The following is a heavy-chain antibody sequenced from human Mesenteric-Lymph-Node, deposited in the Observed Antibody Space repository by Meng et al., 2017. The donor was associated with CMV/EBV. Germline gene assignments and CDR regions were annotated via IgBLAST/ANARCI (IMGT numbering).Heavy chain of an antibody. CDR2: ISSSSSYI. J-gene: IGHJ4*02. Sequence: GGSLRLSCAASGFTFINYSMKWVRQAPGKGLEWVSSISSSSSYIYYTDSLKGRFTISRDNAKNSVYLQMNSLRVEDTAVYYCARLAGGSGSYPDYWGQGTLVTVSS. CDR1: GFTFINYS. V-gene: IGHV3-21*06. CDR3: ARLAGGSGSYPDY. D-gene: IGHD3-10*01.